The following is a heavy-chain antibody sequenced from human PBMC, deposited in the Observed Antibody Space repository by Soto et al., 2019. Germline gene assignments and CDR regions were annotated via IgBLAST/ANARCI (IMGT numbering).Heavy chain of an antibody. CDR3: ARDHGLWSGYSNY. Sequence: ASVKVSCKASGGTFSSYTISWVRQAPGQGLEWMGRIIPILGIANYAQKFQGRVTITADKSTSTAYMELSSLRSEDTAVYYCARDHGLWSGYSNYWGQGTLVTVSS. J-gene: IGHJ4*02. CDR2: IIPILGIA. CDR1: GGTFSSYT. D-gene: IGHD3-3*01. V-gene: IGHV1-69*04.